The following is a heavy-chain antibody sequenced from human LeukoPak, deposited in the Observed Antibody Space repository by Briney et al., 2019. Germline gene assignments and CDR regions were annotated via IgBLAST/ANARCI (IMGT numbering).Heavy chain of an antibody. CDR1: GYTFTSYD. D-gene: IGHD5-18*01. CDR2: MNPNSGNT. Sequence: GASVKVSCKASGYTFTSYDINWVRQATGQGLEWMGWMNPNSGNTGYAQKFQGRVTITRNTSISTAYMELSSLRSEDTAVYYCARGNKYSYGRSYYFDYWGQGTLVTVSS. V-gene: IGHV1-8*03. J-gene: IGHJ4*02. CDR3: ARGNKYSYGRSYYFDY.